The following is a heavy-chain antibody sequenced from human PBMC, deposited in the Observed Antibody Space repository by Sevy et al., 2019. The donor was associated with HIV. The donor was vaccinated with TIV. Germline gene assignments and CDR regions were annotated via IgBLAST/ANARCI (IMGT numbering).Heavy chain of an antibody. Sequence: GGSLRLSCAASGFTFSAYPMTWVRQAPGRGLEWVTVISGGSRTIYYADSVKGRFTISRDNSKNTLYLQMNSLRVEDTAVYYCARKYSSGWNPLDYWGQGTLVTVSS. CDR1: GFTFSAYP. V-gene: IGHV3-23*01. CDR2: ISGGSRTI. D-gene: IGHD6-19*01. J-gene: IGHJ4*02. CDR3: ARKYSSGWNPLDY.